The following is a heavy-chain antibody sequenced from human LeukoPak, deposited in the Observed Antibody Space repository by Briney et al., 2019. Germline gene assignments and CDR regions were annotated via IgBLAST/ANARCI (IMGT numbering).Heavy chain of an antibody. CDR1: GFTFSGFW. D-gene: IGHD3-10*01. V-gene: IGHV3-74*01. Sequence: GGSLRFSCAASGFTFSGFWMHWFRQAPGKGLVWVSHINLDGSDTDYADSVRGRFSISRDNAKNTLYLQMDSLRAEDTAVYYCAKDLVRGISDSWGQGTLVTVSP. CDR2: INLDGSDT. J-gene: IGHJ5*02. CDR3: AKDLVRGISDS.